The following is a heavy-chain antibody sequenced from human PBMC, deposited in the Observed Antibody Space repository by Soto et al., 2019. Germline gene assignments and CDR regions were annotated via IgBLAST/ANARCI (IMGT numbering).Heavy chain of an antibody. CDR3: ARALTQSSKAGFDY. D-gene: IGHD2-15*01. J-gene: IGHJ4*02. Sequence: PVKGFWKPYGGTLSGYVSRRVRQASGQGLEWMGGIIPIFGTANYAQKFQGRVTITADESTSTAYMELSSLRSEDTAVYYCARALTQSSKAGFDYWGQGTLVTVSS. CDR1: GGTLSGYV. V-gene: IGHV1-69*01. CDR2: IIPIFGTA.